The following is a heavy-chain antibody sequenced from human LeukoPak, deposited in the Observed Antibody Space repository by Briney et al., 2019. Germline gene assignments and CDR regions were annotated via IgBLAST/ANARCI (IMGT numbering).Heavy chain of an antibody. CDR3: ANFRVGATGDS. CDR1: GFTFNTYW. J-gene: IGHJ4*02. Sequence: PGGSLRLSCAASGFTFNTYWMTWVRQAPGKGLEWVSSISSSSSYIYYADSVKGRFTISRDNSKNTLYLQMNSLRAEDTAVYYCANFRVGATGDSWGQGTLVTVSS. V-gene: IGHV3-21*04. CDR2: ISSSSSYI. D-gene: IGHD1-26*01.